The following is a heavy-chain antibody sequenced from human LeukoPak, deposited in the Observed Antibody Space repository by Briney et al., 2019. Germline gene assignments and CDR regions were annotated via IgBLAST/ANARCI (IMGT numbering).Heavy chain of an antibody. Sequence: SETLSLTCTVSGVSISSSSYYWGWIRQPPGKGLEWIGSIYYSGSTYYNPSLKSRVTISVDTSKNQFSLKLSSVTAADTAVYYCAVKGYYYYYMDVWGKGTTVTVSS. J-gene: IGHJ6*03. V-gene: IGHV4-39*07. CDR1: GVSISSSSYY. CDR2: IYYSGST. CDR3: AVKGYYYYYMDV.